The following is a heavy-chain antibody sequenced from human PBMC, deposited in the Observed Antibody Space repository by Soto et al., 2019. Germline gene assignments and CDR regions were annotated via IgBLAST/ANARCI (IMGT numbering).Heavy chain of an antibody. CDR3: ARGVGCSSTSCYFNYYYYGMDV. Sequence: SETLSLTCTVSGGSISSGDYYWSWIRQPPGKGLEWIGYIYYSGSTYYNPSLKSRVTISVDTSKNQFSLKLSSVTAADTAVYYCARGVGCSSTSCYFNYYYYGMDVWGQGTTVTVSS. J-gene: IGHJ6*02. V-gene: IGHV4-30-4*01. CDR1: GGSISSGDYY. D-gene: IGHD2-2*01. CDR2: IYYSGST.